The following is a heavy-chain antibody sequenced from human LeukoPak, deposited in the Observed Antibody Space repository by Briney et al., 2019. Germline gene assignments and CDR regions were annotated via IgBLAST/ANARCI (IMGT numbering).Heavy chain of an antibody. CDR2: INTSGGRT. J-gene: IGHJ4*02. V-gene: IGHV3-23*01. D-gene: IGHD4-17*01. CDR3: AKQAFGDYLYYFDH. Sequence: GGSLRLSCAASGFISSTYVMTWVRQVPGKGLEWVSSINTSGGRTHYADSVKGRFTISRDNSKNTLYLQMSGLRVEDTAVYYCAKQAFGDYLYYFDHWGQGTLVTVSS. CDR1: GFISSTYV.